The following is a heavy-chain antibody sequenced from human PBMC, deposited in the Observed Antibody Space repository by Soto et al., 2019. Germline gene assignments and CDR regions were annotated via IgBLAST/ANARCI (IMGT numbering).Heavy chain of an antibody. CDR1: GFSFSDYS. V-gene: IGHV3-48*02. CDR3: ARDHRYALDI. Sequence: EVQLVESGGGLVQSGGSLRLSCEASGFSFSDYSMNWVRQAPGKGLEWLAYIRDGVGRIKYADSVEGRFTISRDNAKNSLYLQMNSLRDEDTAVYDCARDHRYALDIWGQGTRVTVSS. J-gene: IGHJ3*02. CDR2: IRDGVGRI.